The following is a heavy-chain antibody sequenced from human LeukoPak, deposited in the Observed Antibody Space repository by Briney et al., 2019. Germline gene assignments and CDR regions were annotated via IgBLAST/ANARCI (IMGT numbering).Heavy chain of an antibody. CDR2: VSGSAGST. V-gene: IGHV3-23*01. CDR3: AKDSSGGSPWWFDP. J-gene: IGHJ5*02. CDR1: GFSFSSYS. D-gene: IGHD2-15*01. Sequence: GGSLRLFCAASGFSFSSYSISWVRQAPGKGLEWVSGVSGSAGSTYYADSVRGRFTISRDNSKNTVYLQVNSLRAEDTAVYYCAKDSSGGSPWWFDPWGQGTLVTVSS.